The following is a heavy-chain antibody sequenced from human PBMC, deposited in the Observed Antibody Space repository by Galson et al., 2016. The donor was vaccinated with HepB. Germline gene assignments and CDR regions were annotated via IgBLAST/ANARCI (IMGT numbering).Heavy chain of an antibody. CDR3: ARAIWLGRGMDV. V-gene: IGHV6-1*01. Sequence: CAISGDSLSNNFAARVWIRQSPSRGLEWLGRTYYRSPWNYDYAVSVQSRLFITPDTSKNQFSLQLTSVTPEDTAVYYCARAIWLGRGMDVWGQGTTVTVSS. D-gene: IGHD3-10*01. J-gene: IGHJ6*02. CDR2: TYYRSPWNY. CDR1: GDSLSNNFAA.